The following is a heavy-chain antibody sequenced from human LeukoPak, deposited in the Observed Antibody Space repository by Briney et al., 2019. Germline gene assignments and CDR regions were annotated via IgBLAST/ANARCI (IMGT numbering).Heavy chain of an antibody. J-gene: IGHJ4*02. V-gene: IGHV3-15*01. D-gene: IGHD3-9*01. CDR3: TTGKSVYYILYLDY. Sequence: GGSLRLSCAASGFTFSNVWMSWVRQAPGKGLEWVGRIKSKTDGGTPDYAATVKVRFTTSRDDSKNKLYLQMNSLKTEDTAVYYCTTGKSVYYILYLDYWGQGTLVTVSS. CDR2: IKSKTDGGTP. CDR1: GFTFSNVW.